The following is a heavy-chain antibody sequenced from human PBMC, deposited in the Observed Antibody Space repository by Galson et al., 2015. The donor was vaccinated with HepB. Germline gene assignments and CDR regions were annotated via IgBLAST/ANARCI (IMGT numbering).Heavy chain of an antibody. CDR1: GFTFSNFT. CDR3: AKDVESSNVVGHAFSDD. J-gene: IGHJ4*02. V-gene: IGHV3-30*04. CDR2: IADTGSET. D-gene: IGHD2-21*01. Sequence: SLRLSCAASGFTFSNFTVHWVRQAPGKGLEWFAAIADTGSETNYADSVKGRFTISRDNSKNTLYLQMNSLRPEDTAVYYCAKDVESSNVVGHAFSDDWGQGTLVTVSS.